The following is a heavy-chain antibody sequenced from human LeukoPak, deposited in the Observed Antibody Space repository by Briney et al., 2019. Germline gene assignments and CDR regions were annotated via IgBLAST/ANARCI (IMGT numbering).Heavy chain of an antibody. CDR2: INHSGST. CDR3: ARVLIYSGYDSPRYFDY. V-gene: IGHV4-34*01. J-gene: IGHJ4*02. D-gene: IGHD5-12*01. CDR1: GGSFSGYY. Sequence: SETLSLTCAVYGGSFSGYYWSWIRQPPGQGLEWIGEINHSGSTNYNPSLKSRVTISVDTSKNQFSLKLSSVTAADTAVYYCARVLIYSGYDSPRYFDYWGQATLVTVSS.